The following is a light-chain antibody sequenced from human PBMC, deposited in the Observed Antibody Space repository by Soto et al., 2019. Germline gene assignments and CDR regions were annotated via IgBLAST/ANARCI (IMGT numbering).Light chain of an antibody. CDR1: QTLLGRY. CDR2: GAS. V-gene: IGKV3-20*01. J-gene: IGKJ1*01. CDR3: QQYDTSPRT. Sequence: DTVLTQSPGTLSLSPGERATLYCRASQTLLGRYLAWYQQKPGQAPRLLIYGASTRATGIPDRFSGSGSGTDFTLTISRLEPEDFAVYYCQQYDTSPRTFGQGTKVDIK.